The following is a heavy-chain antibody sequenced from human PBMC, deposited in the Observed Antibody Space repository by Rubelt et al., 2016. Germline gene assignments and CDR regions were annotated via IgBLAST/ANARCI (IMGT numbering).Heavy chain of an antibody. D-gene: IGHD2-15*01. CDR3: ARADNYYYYGMDV. V-gene: IGHV4-34*01. CDR2: INHSGST. CDR1: GGSFSGYY. J-gene: IGHJ6*02. Sequence: QVQLQQWGAGLLKPSETLSLTCAVYGGSFSGYYWSWIRQPPGKGLEWIGEINHSGSTNYNPSLKGRVTISVEPSKIQFSLKLSSVTAADTAVYYCARADNYYYYGMDVWGQGTTVTVSS.